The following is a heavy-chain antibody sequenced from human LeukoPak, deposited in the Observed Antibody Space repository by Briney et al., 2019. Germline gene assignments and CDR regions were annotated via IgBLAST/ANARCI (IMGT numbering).Heavy chain of an antibody. J-gene: IGHJ4*02. V-gene: IGHV1-18*01. CDR1: GYSFTHYA. CDR3: ARDPSSTSGWYIYFDF. CDR2: ISTYNGDT. Sequence: ASVKVSCKTSGYSFTHYAISWVRQAPGQGLEWMGWISTYNGDTKYAQKLQGRFTMTSDTSTSTVYMELRSLTSDDTAVYYCARDPSSTSGWYIYFDFWGQGTLVTVSS. D-gene: IGHD6-19*01.